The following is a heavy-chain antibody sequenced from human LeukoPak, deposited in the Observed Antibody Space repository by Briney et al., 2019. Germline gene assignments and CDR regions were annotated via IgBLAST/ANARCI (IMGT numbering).Heavy chain of an antibody. D-gene: IGHD3-22*01. J-gene: IGHJ2*01. V-gene: IGHV4-30-2*01. CDR2: IYHSGST. CDR1: GGSISSGGYS. Sequence: PSETLSLTCAVSGGSISSGGYSWSWIRQPPGKGLEWIGYIYHSGSTYYNPSLKSRVTISVDRSKNQFSLKLSSVTAADTAVYYCARANMIVERDWYFDLWGRGTLVTVSS. CDR3: ARANMIVERDWYFDL.